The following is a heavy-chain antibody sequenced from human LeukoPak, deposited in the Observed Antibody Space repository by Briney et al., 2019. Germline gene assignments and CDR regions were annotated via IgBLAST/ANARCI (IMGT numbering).Heavy chain of an antibody. CDR2: IYYSGST. CDR1: GGSISSYY. V-gene: IGHV4-59*12. Sequence: KPSETLSLTCTVSGGSISSYYWSWIRQPPGKGLEWIGYIYYSGSTNYNPSLKSRVTISVDTSKNQFSLKLSSVTAADTAVYYCAREGYDFWSGNPVNWFDPRGQGTLVTVSS. D-gene: IGHD3-3*01. J-gene: IGHJ5*02. CDR3: AREGYDFWSGNPVNWFDP.